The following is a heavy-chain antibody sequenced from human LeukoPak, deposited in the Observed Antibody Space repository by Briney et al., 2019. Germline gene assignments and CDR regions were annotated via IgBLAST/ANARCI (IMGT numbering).Heavy chain of an antibody. J-gene: IGHJ4*02. CDR3: ARDRSMATRLWTPTDY. D-gene: IGHD6-6*01. CDR1: GFTFSSYT. CDR2: ISSSSSPK. Sequence: GGSLRLSCAASGFTFSSYTMNWVRQAPGKGLEWVSFISSSSSPKHYADSVKGRFTISRDNAKNSLYLQMNSLRAEDTAVYYCARDRSMATRLWTPTDYWGQGTLVTVSS. V-gene: IGHV3-48*01.